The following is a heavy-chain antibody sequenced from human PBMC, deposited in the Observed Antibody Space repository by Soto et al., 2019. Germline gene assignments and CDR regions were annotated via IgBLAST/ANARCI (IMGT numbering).Heavy chain of an antibody. V-gene: IGHV3-30*18. CDR1: GFTFSSYG. J-gene: IGHJ4*02. CDR3: AKDDSSGLEIFGLFDY. Sequence: GGSLRLSCAASGFTFSSYGMHWVRQAPGKGLEWVAVISYDGSNKYYADSVKGRFTISRDNSKNTLYLQMTSLRAEDTAVYYCAKDDSSGLEIFGLFDYWGQGTLVTVSS. D-gene: IGHD6-19*01. CDR2: ISYDGSNK.